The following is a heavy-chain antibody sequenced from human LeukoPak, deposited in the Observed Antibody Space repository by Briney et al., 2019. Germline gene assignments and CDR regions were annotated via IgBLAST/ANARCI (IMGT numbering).Heavy chain of an antibody. CDR3: ARQVDIPMALPDY. V-gene: IGHV1-18*01. CDR2: ISVYNGNT. D-gene: IGHD5-18*01. Sequence: ASVKVSCKASGYTFSSYGVSWVRQAPGQGLEWMGWISVYNGNTNYAQRLQGRVTMTTDTSTSTAYMELRSLRSDDTAIYYCARQVDIPMALPDYWGQGTQVTVSS. J-gene: IGHJ4*02. CDR1: GYTFSSYG.